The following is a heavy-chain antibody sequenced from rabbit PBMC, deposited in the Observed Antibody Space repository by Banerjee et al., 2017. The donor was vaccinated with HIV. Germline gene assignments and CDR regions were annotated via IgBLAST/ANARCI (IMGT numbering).Heavy chain of an antibody. CDR1: GFSFSSSYL. J-gene: IGHJ3*01. V-gene: IGHV1S40*01. D-gene: IGHD6-1*01. CDR3: GRRDHNYGEVNL. Sequence: QSLEESGGDLVKPGASLTLTCTASGFSFSSSYLMCWVRQAPGKGLDSIACISTISGGTWYASWVNGRFTISKTSSTTVTLEMTSLTAADTATYFCGRRDHNYGEVNLWGQGTLVTVS. CDR2: ISTISGGT.